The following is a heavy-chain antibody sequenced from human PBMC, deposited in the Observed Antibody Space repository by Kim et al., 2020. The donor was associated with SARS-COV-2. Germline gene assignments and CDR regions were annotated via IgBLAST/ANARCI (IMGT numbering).Heavy chain of an antibody. CDR1: GLTVSDSF. Sequence: GGSLRLSCAASGLTVSDSFMSWVRQAPGKGLEWVSVIYSGGTTNYADSVKGRFSISRDNSKNTLYLEMNSLRAEDTAVYYCTKAHDFYGSGTYGWFGPWGQGTPVIVSS. D-gene: IGHD3-10*01. J-gene: IGHJ5*02. CDR2: IYSGGTT. V-gene: IGHV3-53*01. CDR3: TKAHDFYGSGTYGWFGP.